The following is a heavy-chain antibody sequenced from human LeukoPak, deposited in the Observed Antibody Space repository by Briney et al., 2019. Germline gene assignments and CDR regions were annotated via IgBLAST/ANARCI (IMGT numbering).Heavy chain of an antibody. J-gene: IGHJ4*02. CDR1: GGSISSGSYY. CDR3: ARGREDYYDSSGFDD. D-gene: IGHD3-22*01. CDR2: IYTSGST. V-gene: IGHV4-61*02. Sequence: PSETLSLTCTVSGGSISSGSYYWSWIRQPAGKGLEWIGRIYTSGSTNYNPSLKSRVTISVDTSKNQFSLKLSSVTAADTAVYYCARGREDYYDSSGFDDWGQGWLVTVSS.